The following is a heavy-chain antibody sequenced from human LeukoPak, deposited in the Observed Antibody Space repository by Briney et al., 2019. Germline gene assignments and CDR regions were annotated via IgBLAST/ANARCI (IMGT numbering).Heavy chain of an antibody. J-gene: IGHJ5*02. V-gene: IGHV4-59*01. Sequence: PSETLSLTCSVSGDSITNYYWSWSRQPPGKGLEWIGYIYYSGSTNYNPSLKSRVTISVDTSKNQFSLKLSSVTAADTAVYYCAALAAAASRNWFDPWGQGTLVTVSS. CDR3: AALAAAASRNWFDP. CDR2: IYYSGST. D-gene: IGHD6-13*01. CDR1: GDSITNYY.